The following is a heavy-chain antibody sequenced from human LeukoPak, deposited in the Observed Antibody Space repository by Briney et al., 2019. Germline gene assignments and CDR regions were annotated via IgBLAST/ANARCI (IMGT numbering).Heavy chain of an antibody. CDR2: FDPEDGET. V-gene: IGHV1-24*01. D-gene: IGHD3-22*01. CDR3: ATGVVGYDSSGYYDDY. J-gene: IGHJ4*02. CDR1: GYTLTELS. Sequence: ASVKVSCKVSGYTLTELSMHWVRQAPGNGLEWMGGFDPEDGETIYAQKFQGRVTMTEDTSTDTAYMELSSLRSEDTAVYYCATGVVGYDSSGYYDDYWGQGTLVTVSS.